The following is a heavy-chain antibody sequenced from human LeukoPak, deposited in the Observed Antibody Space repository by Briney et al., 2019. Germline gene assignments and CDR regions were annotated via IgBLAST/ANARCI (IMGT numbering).Heavy chain of an antibody. V-gene: IGHV4-59*08. J-gene: IGHJ4*02. CDR3: ARGRSSGSYGNYYFDY. D-gene: IGHD1-26*01. Sequence: SETLSLTCAVYGGSFSGYYWSWIRQPPGKGLEWIGYIYYSGSTNYNPSLKSRVTISVDTSKNQFSLKLSSVTAADTAVYYCARGRSSGSYGNYYFDYWGQGTLVTVSS. CDR2: IYYSGST. CDR1: GGSFSGYY.